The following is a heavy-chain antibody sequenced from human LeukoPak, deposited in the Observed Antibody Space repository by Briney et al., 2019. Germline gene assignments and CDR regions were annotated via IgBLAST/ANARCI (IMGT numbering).Heavy chain of an antibody. CDR3: ARDVGRVVDEIDY. J-gene: IGHJ4*02. CDR2: ISSRSSYI. D-gene: IGHD2-15*01. V-gene: IGHV3-21*01. CDR1: GFTFSSYS. Sequence: PGGSLRLSCAASGFTFSSYSMNWVRQAPGEGLEWVSCISSRSSYIYYADSLKGRFTISRDNAKNSLYLQMNSLRAEDTAVYYCARDVGRVVDEIDYWGRGTLVTVSS.